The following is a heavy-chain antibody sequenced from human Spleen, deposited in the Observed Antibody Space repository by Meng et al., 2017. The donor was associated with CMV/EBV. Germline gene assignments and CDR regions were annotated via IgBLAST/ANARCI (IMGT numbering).Heavy chain of an antibody. V-gene: IGHV4-59*01. CDR3: ARESPDFWSGYPPYYYGMDV. CDR2: IYYSGST. CDR1: GGSISSYY. J-gene: IGHJ6*02. Sequence: GSLRLSCTVSGGSISSYYWSWIRQPPGKGLEWTGYIYYSGSTNYNPSLKSRVTIPVDTSKNQFSLKLSSVTAADTAVYYCARESPDFWSGYPPYYYGMDVWGQGTTVTVSS. D-gene: IGHD3-3*01.